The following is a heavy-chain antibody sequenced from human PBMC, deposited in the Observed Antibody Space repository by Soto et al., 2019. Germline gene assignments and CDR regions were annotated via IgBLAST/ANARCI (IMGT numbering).Heavy chain of an antibody. J-gene: IGHJ4*02. CDR1: GFSLSTSGMC. D-gene: IGHD3-22*01. CDR2: IDWDDDK. Sequence: SGPTLVNPTQTLTLTCTFSGFSLSTSGMCVSWIRQPPGKALEWLAPIDWDDDKYYSTSLKTRLTISKDTSKNQVVLTMTNMDPVDTATYYCARIRYYYDSSGYYYQVVDYWGQGTLVTVS. V-gene: IGHV2-70*01. CDR3: ARIRYYYDSSGYYYQVVDY.